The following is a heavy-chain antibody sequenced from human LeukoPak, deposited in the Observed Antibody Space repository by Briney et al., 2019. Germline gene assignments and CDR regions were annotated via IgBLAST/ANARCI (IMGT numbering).Heavy chain of an antibody. J-gene: IGHJ4*02. CDR2: INRGGST. CDR1: GGSFNDYY. D-gene: IGHD6-13*01. Sequence: SETLSLTCAVYGGSFNDYYWSWIRQPPGKGLEWIGEINRGGSTNYSPSLKSRVTISVDTSKNQFSLKLSSVTAADTAVYYCARLLAAADVVGLYYFDYWGQGTLVTVSS. V-gene: IGHV4-34*01. CDR3: ARLLAAADVVGLYYFDY.